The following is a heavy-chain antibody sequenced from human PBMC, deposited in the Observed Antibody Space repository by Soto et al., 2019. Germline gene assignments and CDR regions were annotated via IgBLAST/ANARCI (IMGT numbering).Heavy chain of an antibody. V-gene: IGHV3-23*01. CDR3: AKGSFGFDY. D-gene: IGHD3-10*01. J-gene: IGHJ4*02. Sequence: GGSLRLSCAASGVTFTSYAMTWVRQVPGEGLQRVSSISKSGDSTYYADSVKGRFTTSRDNSKNTLYLQMNSLRAEDTAIYYCAKGSFGFDYWGQGTLVTV. CDR2: ISKSGDST. CDR1: GVTFTSYA.